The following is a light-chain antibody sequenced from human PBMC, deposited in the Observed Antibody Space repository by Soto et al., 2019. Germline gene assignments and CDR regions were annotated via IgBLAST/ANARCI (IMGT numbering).Light chain of an antibody. Sequence: QSVLTQPPSASGSPGQSVTISCTGTSSDVGGYNYVSWYQQHPGKAPKLMIYEVNKRPSGVPDRFSGSKSGNTASLTVSGLQAEDEADYYCSSYAGNYKLFYVFGPGTKVTVL. V-gene: IGLV2-8*01. J-gene: IGLJ1*01. CDR2: EVN. CDR1: SSDVGGYNY. CDR3: SSYAGNYKLFYV.